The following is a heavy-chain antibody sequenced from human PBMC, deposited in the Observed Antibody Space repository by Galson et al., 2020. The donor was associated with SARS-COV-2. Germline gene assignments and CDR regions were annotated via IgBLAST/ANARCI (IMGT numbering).Heavy chain of an antibody. J-gene: IGHJ6*03. D-gene: IGHD5-12*01. CDR1: GGSSSGYY. Sequence: SETLSLTCAVYGGSSSGYYWTWIRQPPGKGLEWIGEINNGGITNYNSSLKSRVTISLVTSKTQFSLKLTSLTAADTGVYYCARGQVLSGFGCWRTSEEREGGGKG. CDR3: ARGQVLSGFGCWRTSEEREG. CDR2: INNGGIT. V-gene: IGHV4-34*01.